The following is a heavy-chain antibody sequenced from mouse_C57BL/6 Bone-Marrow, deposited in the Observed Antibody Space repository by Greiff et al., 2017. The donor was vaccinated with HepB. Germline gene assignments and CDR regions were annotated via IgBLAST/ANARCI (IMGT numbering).Heavy chain of an antibody. CDR1: GFSFNTYA. J-gene: IGHJ4*01. CDR3: GGHHDGYCDYAMDY. V-gene: IGHV10-1*01. Sequence: EVQLVESGGGLVQPKGSLKLSCAASGFSFNTYAMHWVRQAPGKGLEWVARIRSKSNNYATYYADSVKDRFTISRDDSESMLDLQMNNLKTDDEAMYYCGGHHDGYCDYAMDYWGQGTSVTVSS. D-gene: IGHD2-3*01. CDR2: IRSKSNNYAT.